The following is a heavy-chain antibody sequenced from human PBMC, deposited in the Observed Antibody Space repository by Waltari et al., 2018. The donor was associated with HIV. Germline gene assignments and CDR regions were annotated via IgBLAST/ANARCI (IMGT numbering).Heavy chain of an antibody. CDR1: AGTFSSYT. J-gene: IGHJ4*02. D-gene: IGHD3-22*01. CDR3: ARDGQPYDSSGPPAPDY. CDR2: ISPILGIA. V-gene: IGHV1-69*08. Sequence: VQLVQSGAEVKKPGSSVRVSCTASAGTFSSYTISWVRQAPGQGLEWMGRISPILGIANYAQKFQGRVTITADKSTSKAYMELSSLRSEDTAVYYCARDGQPYDSSGPPAPDYWGQGTLVTVSS.